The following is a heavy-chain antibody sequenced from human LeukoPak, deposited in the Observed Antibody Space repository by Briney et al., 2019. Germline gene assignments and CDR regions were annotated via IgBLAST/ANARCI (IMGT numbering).Heavy chain of an antibody. Sequence: GGSLRLSCAASGFTFSSYAMSWVRQAPGKGLEWVSAISGSGGSTYYADSVKGRFTISRDNSKNTLYLQMNSLRAEDTAVYYCANGPYYGSGSYYIVPFDYWGLGTLVTVSS. V-gene: IGHV3-23*01. D-gene: IGHD3-10*01. CDR1: GFTFSSYA. CDR3: ANGPYYGSGSYYIVPFDY. J-gene: IGHJ4*02. CDR2: ISGSGGST.